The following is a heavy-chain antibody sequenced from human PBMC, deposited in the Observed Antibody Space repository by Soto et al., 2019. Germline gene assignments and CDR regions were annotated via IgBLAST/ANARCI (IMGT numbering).Heavy chain of an antibody. CDR1: GYTFTSSG. CDR2: ISSYNGST. J-gene: IGHJ4*02. CDR3: ATDHVDADY. V-gene: IGHV1-18*01. Sequence: QVQLVQSGAEVNKPGASVKVSCKTSGYTFTSSGISWVRQAPGQGLEWMGWISSYNGSTNYAQNLQGRVTMTTDTSTSTAYMEVRSLKSDDTAVYYCATDHVDADYWGQGTLVTVSS. D-gene: IGHD5-18*01.